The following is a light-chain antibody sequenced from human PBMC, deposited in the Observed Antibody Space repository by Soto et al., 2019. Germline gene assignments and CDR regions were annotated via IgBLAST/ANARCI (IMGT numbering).Light chain of an antibody. V-gene: IGKV1-33*01. CDR1: QSISGR. J-gene: IGKJ5*01. CDR3: QQYENLPT. CDR2: DAS. Sequence: DIQMTQSPSTLSASVGDRVTITCRASQSISGRLAWYQQKPGRAPKLLIYDASNLEAGVPSRFRGSGSGTDFTFTISRLQPEDIATYYCQQYENLPTFGQGTRLEIK.